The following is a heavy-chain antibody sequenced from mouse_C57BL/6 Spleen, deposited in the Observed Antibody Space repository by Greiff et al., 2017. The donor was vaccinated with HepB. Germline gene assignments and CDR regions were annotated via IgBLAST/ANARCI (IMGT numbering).Heavy chain of an antibody. D-gene: IGHD1-1*01. CDR2: IDPSDSYT. V-gene: IGHV1-50*01. Sequence: QVQLQQPGAELVKPGASVKLSCKASGYTFTSYWMQWVKQRPGQGLEWIGEIDPSDSYTNYNQKFKGKATLTVDTSSSTAYMQLSSLTSEGSAVYYCARGGRESFDYWGQGTTLTVSS. CDR3: ARGGRESFDY. CDR1: GYTFTSYW. J-gene: IGHJ2*01.